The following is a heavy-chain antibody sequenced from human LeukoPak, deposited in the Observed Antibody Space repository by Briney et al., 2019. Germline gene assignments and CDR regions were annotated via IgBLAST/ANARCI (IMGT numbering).Heavy chain of an antibody. D-gene: IGHD1-7*01. Sequence: GGSLRLPCAASGFTFSSYGMHWVRQAPGKGLEWVAVIWYDGSNKYYADSVKGRFTISRDNSKNTLYLQMNSLRAEDTAVYYCARDKTGTNDAFDIWGPGTMVTVSS. CDR2: IWYDGSNK. J-gene: IGHJ3*02. V-gene: IGHV3-33*01. CDR3: ARDKTGTNDAFDI. CDR1: GFTFSSYG.